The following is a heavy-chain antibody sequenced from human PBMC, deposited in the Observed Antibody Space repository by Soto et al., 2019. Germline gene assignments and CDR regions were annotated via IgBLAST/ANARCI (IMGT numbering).Heavy chain of an antibody. CDR3: ARDGIVVVPAATVPGIAVAGEGGPDAFDI. CDR1: GGTFSSYT. D-gene: IGHD2-2*01. V-gene: IGHV1-69*04. J-gene: IGHJ3*02. Sequence: ASVKVSCKASGGTFSSYTISWVRQAPGQGLEWMGRIIPILGIANYAQKFQGRVTVTADKSTSTAYMELSSLRSEDTAVYYCARDGIVVVPAATVPGIAVAGEGGPDAFDIWGQGTMVTVSS. CDR2: IIPILGIA.